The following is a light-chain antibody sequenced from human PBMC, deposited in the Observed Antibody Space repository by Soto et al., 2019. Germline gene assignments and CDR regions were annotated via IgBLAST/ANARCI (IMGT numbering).Light chain of an antibody. J-gene: IGLJ1*01. Sequence: QSALTQPPSASGSPGQSVTISCTGTSSDIGGYNYVSWYQQHPGKALKLMIYEVSKRPSGVPDRFSGSKSGNTASLTVSGLQAEDEADYYCSSYAGSNLYVFGTGTKVTVL. CDR2: EVS. V-gene: IGLV2-8*01. CDR3: SSYAGSNLYV. CDR1: SSDIGGYNY.